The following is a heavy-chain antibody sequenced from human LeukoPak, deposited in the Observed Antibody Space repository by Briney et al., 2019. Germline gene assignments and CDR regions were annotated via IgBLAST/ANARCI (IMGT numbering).Heavy chain of an antibody. CDR1: GFIFSDYG. CDR2: ISNNGSHI. J-gene: IGHJ3*02. Sequence: GSLKLSCTAAGFIFSDYGMHWVRQPPGKGLEWVAFISNNGSHIYYGDSVKGRFTISRDNAKNSLYLQMNSLRAEDTAVYYCAREVTMVRGVRGPDAFDIWGQGTMVTVSS. V-gene: IGHV3-30*03. D-gene: IGHD3-10*01. CDR3: AREVTMVRGVRGPDAFDI.